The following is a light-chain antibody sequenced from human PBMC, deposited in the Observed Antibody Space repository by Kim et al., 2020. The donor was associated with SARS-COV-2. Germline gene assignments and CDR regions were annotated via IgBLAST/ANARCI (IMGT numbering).Light chain of an antibody. V-gene: IGKV3-20*01. CDR2: AAS. CDR1: HSVSSSY. J-gene: IGKJ2*01. Sequence: APGERPRRSGRASHSVSSSYVAWYQQKPCKAPRLLIHAASSRATGIPDRFSGSGSGTDFTLTISRVEPEDFAAYYCQHYGSSPSLTFGQGTKLEI. CDR3: QHYGSSPSLT.